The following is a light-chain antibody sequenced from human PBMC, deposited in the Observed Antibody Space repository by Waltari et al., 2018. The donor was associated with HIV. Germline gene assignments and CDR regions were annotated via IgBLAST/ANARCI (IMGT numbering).Light chain of an antibody. Sequence: SYELTQPPSVSVSPGQTARITCSGDALPKQYAYWYQQKPGQAPVLVIYKDSERPSGCPGRFSGSSSGTTVTLTIRGVQAEDEADYYCQAADSSGTYKGNWVFGGGTKLTVL. V-gene: IGLV3-25*03. CDR1: ALPKQY. CDR2: KDS. J-gene: IGLJ3*02. CDR3: QAADSSGTYKGNWV.